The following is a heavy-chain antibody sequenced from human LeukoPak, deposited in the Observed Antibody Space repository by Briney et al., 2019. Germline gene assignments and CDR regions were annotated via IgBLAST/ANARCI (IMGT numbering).Heavy chain of an antibody. CDR2: INPNSGGT. J-gene: IGHJ3*02. Sequence: ASVKVSCKASGYTFTKFYIHWVRQAPGQGLEWMGWINPNSGGTNYAQKFQGRVTMTRDTSISTAYMELSRLRSDDTAVYYCARVGANDAFDIWGQGTMVTVSS. CDR3: ARVGANDAFDI. D-gene: IGHD1-26*01. CDR1: GYTFTKFY. V-gene: IGHV1-2*02.